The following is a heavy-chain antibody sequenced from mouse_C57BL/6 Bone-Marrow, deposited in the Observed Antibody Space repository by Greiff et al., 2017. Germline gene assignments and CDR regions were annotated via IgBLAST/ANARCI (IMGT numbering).Heavy chain of an antibody. CDR2: ILPGSGST. Sequence: VQLLQSGAELMKPGASVKLSCKATGYKFTGYWIEWVKQRPGHGLEWIGEILPGSGSTNYNEKFKGKATFTADTSSNTASLQLSSLTTEDSAIYYYARGCLGYSNYPFDYWGQGTTLTVSS. CDR3: ARGCLGYSNYPFDY. D-gene: IGHD2-5*01. CDR1: GYKFTGYW. V-gene: IGHV1-9*01. J-gene: IGHJ2*01.